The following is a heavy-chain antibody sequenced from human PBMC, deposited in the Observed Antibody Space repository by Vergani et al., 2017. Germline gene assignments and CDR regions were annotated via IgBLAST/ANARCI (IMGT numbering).Heavy chain of an antibody. Sequence: QVTLRESGPALVKPTQTLTLTCTFSGFSLSTSGMCVSWIRQLRGKALEWLARIDWDDDKYYSTSLKTRLTISKDTSKNQVVLTMTNMDPVDTATYYCARILYYDSSGYLGGFDYWGQGTLVTVSS. J-gene: IGHJ4*02. CDR3: ARILYYDSSGYLGGFDY. CDR2: IDWDDDK. D-gene: IGHD3-22*01. V-gene: IGHV2-70*15. CDR1: GFSLSTSGMC.